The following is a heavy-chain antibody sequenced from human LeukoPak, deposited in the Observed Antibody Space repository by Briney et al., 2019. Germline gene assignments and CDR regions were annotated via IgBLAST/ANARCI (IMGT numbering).Heavy chain of an antibody. Sequence: GGSLRLSCAASGFTVSSNYMSWVRQAPGKGLEWVSVIYSGGSTYYADSVKGRFTISRHNSKNTLSLQMNSLRLRATAGYYCPRSPPQGGYYYYGMDVWGQGTTVTVSS. CDR1: GFTVSSNY. J-gene: IGHJ6*02. CDR2: IYSGGST. CDR3: PRSPPQGGYYYYGMDV. V-gene: IGHV3-53*04.